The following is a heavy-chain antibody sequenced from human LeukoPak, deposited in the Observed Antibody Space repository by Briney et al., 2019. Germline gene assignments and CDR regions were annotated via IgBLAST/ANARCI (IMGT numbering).Heavy chain of an antibody. CDR3: ARGRGWYPIFDY. V-gene: IGHV4-34*01. D-gene: IGHD6-19*01. Sequence: PSETLSLTCAVYGGSFSGYYWSWIRQPPGKGLDWIGEINHSGSTNYNPSLKSRVTISVDTSKNQFSLKLSSVTAADTAVYYCARGRGWYPIFDYWGQGTLVTVSS. CDR1: GGSFSGYY. J-gene: IGHJ4*02. CDR2: INHSGST.